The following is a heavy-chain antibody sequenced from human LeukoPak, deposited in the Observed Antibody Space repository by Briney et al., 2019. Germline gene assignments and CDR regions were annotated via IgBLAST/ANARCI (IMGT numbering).Heavy chain of an antibody. CDR3: AKESGGYYTH. V-gene: IGHV3-30*02. CDR1: GFTVSSNY. J-gene: IGHJ4*02. CDR2: IRYDGSNK. D-gene: IGHD3-3*01. Sequence: GGSLRLSGAASGFTVSSNYMSWVRQAPGKGLEWVAFIRYDGSNKYYADSVKGRFTISRDNSKNTLYLQMNSLRAEDTAVYYCAKESGGYYTHWGQGTLVTVSS.